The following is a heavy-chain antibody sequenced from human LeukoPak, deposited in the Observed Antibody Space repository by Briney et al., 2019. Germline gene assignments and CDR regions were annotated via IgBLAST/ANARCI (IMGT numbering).Heavy chain of an antibody. CDR1: GGSISRGAYY. J-gene: IGHJ4*02. D-gene: IGHD6-13*01. Sequence: SETLSLTCTVSGGSISRGAYYWSWIRQPPGKGLEWIGYIYYSGSTYYNPSLKSRVTISVDTSKNQFSLKLSSVTAADTAVYYCARDPLAAAGTAGYWGQGTLVTVSS. V-gene: IGHV4-30-4*08. CDR3: ARDPLAAAGTAGY. CDR2: IYYSGST.